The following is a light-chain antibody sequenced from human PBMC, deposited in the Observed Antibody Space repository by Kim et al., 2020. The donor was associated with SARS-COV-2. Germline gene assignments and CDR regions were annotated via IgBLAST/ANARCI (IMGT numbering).Light chain of an antibody. CDR3: QKYNGAPWT. Sequence: SVGDQVTITCRAGQGISSNVAWYQQKPGDVPKLLIYDASALLSGVPSRFSGSGSGTDFTLTISSLQPEDVATYYCQKYNGAPWTFGQGTKVDIK. CDR1: QGISSN. V-gene: IGKV1-27*01. J-gene: IGKJ1*01. CDR2: DAS.